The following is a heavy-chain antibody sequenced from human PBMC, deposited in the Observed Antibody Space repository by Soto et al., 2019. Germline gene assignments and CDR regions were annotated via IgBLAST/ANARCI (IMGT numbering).Heavy chain of an antibody. Sequence: QVQLVQSGAEVKKPGSSVKVSCKASGGTFSSYAISWVRQAPGQGLEWMGGIIPIFGTADYAQKFQGRVTITRDQSTSTAYLERSSLRSEDTAVYYCASHSGSSPEGRYYYGMDVWGQGTTVTVSS. CDR1: GGTFSSYA. D-gene: IGHD1-26*01. J-gene: IGHJ6*02. V-gene: IGHV1-69*05. CDR3: ASHSGSSPEGRYYYGMDV. CDR2: IIPIFGTA.